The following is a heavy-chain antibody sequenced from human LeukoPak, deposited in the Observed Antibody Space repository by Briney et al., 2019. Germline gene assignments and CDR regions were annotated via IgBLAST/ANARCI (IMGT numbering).Heavy chain of an antibody. V-gene: IGHV3-9*01. CDR1: GFTFDDYA. CDR3: ATESSSWYSRAFDI. Sequence: PGGSLRLSCAASGFTFDDYAMHWVRQAPGKGLEWVSGISWNSGSIGYADSVKGRFTISRYNAKNSLYLQMNSLRAEDTALYYCATESSSWYSRAFDIWGQGTMVTVSS. J-gene: IGHJ3*02. D-gene: IGHD6-13*01. CDR2: ISWNSGSI.